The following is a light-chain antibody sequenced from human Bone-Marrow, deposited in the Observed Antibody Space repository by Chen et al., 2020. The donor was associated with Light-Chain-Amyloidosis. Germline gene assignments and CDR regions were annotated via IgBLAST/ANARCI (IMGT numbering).Light chain of an antibody. CDR3: QVWDRSSDRPV. CDR2: DDS. V-gene: IGLV3-21*02. CDR1: NIGSTS. Sequence: SYVPTQPYSVSVAPGPTATIACGGNNIGSTSVHWYQQTPGQAPLLVVYDDSDRPSGIPERLSGSNSGNTATLTISRVEAGDEADYYCQVWDRSSDRPVFGGGTKLTVL. J-gene: IGLJ3*02.